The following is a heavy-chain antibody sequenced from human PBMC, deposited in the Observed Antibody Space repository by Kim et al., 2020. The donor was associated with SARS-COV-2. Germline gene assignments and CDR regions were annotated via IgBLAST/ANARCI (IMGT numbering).Heavy chain of an antibody. CDR1: GFAFSSYA. V-gene: IGHV3-30*04. D-gene: IGHD3-10*01. CDR2: IASAGSNN. J-gene: IGHJ6*01. CDR3: ARDQNYYGSCPYGMDV. Sequence: GGSLRLSCTASGFAFSSYAMHWVRQATGKGLEWLAVIASAGSNNYSVDAVRGRFTISGDTSKNTLYLKMNSLRADATAVYCCARDQNYYGSCPYGMDVGG.